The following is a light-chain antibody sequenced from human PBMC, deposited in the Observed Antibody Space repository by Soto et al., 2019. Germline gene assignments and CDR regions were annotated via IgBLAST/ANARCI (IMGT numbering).Light chain of an antibody. CDR3: QQSHSSPLS. Sequence: IHMTQSPSSLSASVAPRATITCRASQSISSYLNWYQQKQGKAPELLIYTASNLQSGVPSRFSGSGYGTDFDLTISSLQTEDSAVYYCQQSHSSPLSFGGGTKVDIK. CDR1: QSISSY. CDR2: TAS. V-gene: IGKV1-39*01. J-gene: IGKJ4*01.